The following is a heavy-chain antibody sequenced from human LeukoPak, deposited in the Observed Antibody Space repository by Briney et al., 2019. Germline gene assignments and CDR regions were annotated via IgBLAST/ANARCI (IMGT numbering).Heavy chain of an antibody. CDR3: ARQSGAAIPFVY. J-gene: IGHJ4*02. CDR2: IKSKGSSHAT. CDR1: GFTFSGSA. D-gene: IGHD2-2*02. V-gene: IGHV3-73*01. Sequence: GGSLRLSCEASGFTFSGSAMHWVRQASGKGLEWLGHIKSKGSSHATAYAASLKGRFTISRDDSKNTAYLQSNNLETEDTAMYYCARQSGAAIPFVYWGQGTLVTVSS.